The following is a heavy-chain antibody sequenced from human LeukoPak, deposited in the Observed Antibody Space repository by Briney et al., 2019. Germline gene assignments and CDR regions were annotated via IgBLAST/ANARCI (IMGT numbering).Heavy chain of an antibody. V-gene: IGHV4-34*01. J-gene: IGHJ4*02. CDR3: ASSDGPADYYDSSGYCDY. Sequence: SETLSLTCAVYGGSFSGYYWSWIRQPPGKGLEWNGEINHSGSTNYNPSLKSRVTISVDTSKNQFSLKLSSVTAADTAVYYCASSDGPADYYDSSGYCDYWGQGTLVTVSS. D-gene: IGHD3-22*01. CDR2: INHSGST. CDR1: GGSFSGYY.